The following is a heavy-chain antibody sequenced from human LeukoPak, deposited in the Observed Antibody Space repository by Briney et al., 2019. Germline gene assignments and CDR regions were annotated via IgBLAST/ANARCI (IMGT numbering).Heavy chain of an antibody. CDR1: GFTFSSYS. D-gene: IGHD2-15*01. Sequence: GGSLRLSCAASGFTFSSYSLNWVRQAPGKGLEWVSSISGSSSYIYYADSVKGRFTISRDNAKNSLFLQMNSLRAEDTAVYYCARDGRGDYCSGGSCLMFDPWGQGTLVTVSS. CDR3: ARDGRGDYCSGGSCLMFDP. V-gene: IGHV3-21*01. J-gene: IGHJ5*02. CDR2: ISGSSSYI.